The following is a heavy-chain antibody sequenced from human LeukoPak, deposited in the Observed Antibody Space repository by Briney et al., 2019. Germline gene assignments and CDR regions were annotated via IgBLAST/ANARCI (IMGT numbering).Heavy chain of an antibody. J-gene: IGHJ5*02. CDR3: ARHEGYYYGSWTNYAFDP. CDR2: IYYSGST. V-gene: IGHV4-59*08. Sequence: PSETLPLTCTVSGGSISSYYWSWIRQPPGKGLEWIGYIYYSGSTNYNPSLKSRVTISVDTSKNQFSLKLSSVTAADTAVYYCARHEGYYYGSWTNYAFDPWGQGTLVTVSS. D-gene: IGHD3-10*01. CDR1: GGSISSYY.